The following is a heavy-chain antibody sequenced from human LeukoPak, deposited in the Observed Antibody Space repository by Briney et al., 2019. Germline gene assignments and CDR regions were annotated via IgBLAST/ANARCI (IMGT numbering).Heavy chain of an antibody. Sequence: GGSLRLSCTASGFTFGYHAINWVRQAPGRGLEWVGFIRSQAYSGTTEYATSVKDRFTISRDDSKSIAYLQMNSLKTEDTAVYYCTRDIVSISQPYYFDYWGQETLVTVSS. J-gene: IGHJ4*02. CDR3: TRDIVSISQPYYFDY. CDR1: GFTFGYHA. CDR2: IRSQAYSGTT. D-gene: IGHD2-2*01. V-gene: IGHV3-49*04.